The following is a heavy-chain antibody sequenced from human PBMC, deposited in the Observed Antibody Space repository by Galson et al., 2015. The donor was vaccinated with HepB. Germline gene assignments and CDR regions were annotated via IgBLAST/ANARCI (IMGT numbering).Heavy chain of an antibody. CDR2: IYPGDSDT. Sequence: SGAEVKRPGESLKISCKGSGYSFTSYWIGWVRQMPGKGLEWMGIIYPGDSDTRYSPSFQGQVTISADKSISTAYLQWSSLKASDTAMYYCARHEHGGNSGRNYFDYWGQGALVTVSS. CDR3: ARHEHGGNSGRNYFDY. J-gene: IGHJ4*02. V-gene: IGHV5-51*01. CDR1: GYSFTSYW. D-gene: IGHD4-23*01.